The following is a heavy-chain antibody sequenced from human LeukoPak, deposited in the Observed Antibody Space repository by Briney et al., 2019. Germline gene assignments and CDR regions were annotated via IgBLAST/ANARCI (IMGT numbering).Heavy chain of an antibody. CDR2: ISYDGSNK. Sequence: PGRSLRLSCAASGFTFSSYGMHWVRQAPGKGPEWVAVISYDGSNKYYADSVKGRFTISRDNSKNTLYLQMNSLRAEDTAVYYCARDGLEMGTIQHLAFWGQGTLVTVSS. V-gene: IGHV3-30*03. D-gene: IGHD5-24*01. CDR1: GFTFSSYG. CDR3: ARDGLEMGTIQHLAF. J-gene: IGHJ4*02.